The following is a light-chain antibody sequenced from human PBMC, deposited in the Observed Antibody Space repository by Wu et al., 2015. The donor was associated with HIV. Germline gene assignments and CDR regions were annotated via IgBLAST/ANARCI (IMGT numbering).Light chain of an antibody. CDR2: GAS. CDR1: QSVGSK. Sequence: IVMTQSPDTLSVSPGERATLSCRASQSVGSKLAWYQQKPGQAPRLLIYGASSRATGIPDRFSGSGSGTDFTLTISRLEAEDFAVYYCQQYGSSSITFGQGTRLEIK. CDR3: QQYGSSSIT. J-gene: IGKJ5*01. V-gene: IGKV3-20*01.